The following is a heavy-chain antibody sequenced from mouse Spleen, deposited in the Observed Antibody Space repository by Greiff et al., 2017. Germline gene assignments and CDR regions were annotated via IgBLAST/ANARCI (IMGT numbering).Heavy chain of an antibody. V-gene: IGHV1-42*01. J-gene: IGHJ3*01. D-gene: IGHD1-1*01. CDR3: ARNYYGSSPWFAY. CDR1: GYSFTGYY. CDR2: INPSTGGT. Sequence: EVQLQQPGAELVKPGASVKLSCKASGYSFTGYYMNWVKQSPEKSLEWIGEINPSTGGTTYNQKFKAKATLTVDKSSSTAYMQLKSLTSEDSAVYYCARNYYGSSPWFAYWGQGTLVTVSA.